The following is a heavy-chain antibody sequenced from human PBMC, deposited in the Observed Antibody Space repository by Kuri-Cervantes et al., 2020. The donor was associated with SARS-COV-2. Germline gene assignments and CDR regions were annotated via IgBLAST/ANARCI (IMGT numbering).Heavy chain of an antibody. CDR1: GFTFSSYW. D-gene: IGHD2-2*01. V-gene: IGHV3-7*01. CDR3: ARVIPAAILLTGSGSNWFDP. J-gene: IGHJ5*02. Sequence: GGSLRLSFAASGFTFSSYWMSWVRQAPGKGLEWVANIKQDGSEKYYVDSVKGRFTISRDNAKNSLYLQMNSLRAEDTAVYYCARVIPAAILLTGSGSNWFDPWGQGTLVTVSS. CDR2: IKQDGSEK.